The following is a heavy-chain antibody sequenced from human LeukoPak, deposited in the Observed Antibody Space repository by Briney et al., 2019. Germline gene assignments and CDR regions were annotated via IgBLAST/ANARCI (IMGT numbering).Heavy chain of an antibody. V-gene: IGHV3-48*03. CDR1: GFTFSSYE. J-gene: IGHJ4*02. D-gene: IGHD1-26*01. Sequence: GGSLRLSCAASGFTFSSYEMNWVRQAPGKGLEWVSYISSSGSTIYYADSVKGRFTISRDNAKNSLYLQMNSLRAEDTAVYYCARAKWELHRREGYFDYWGQGTLVTVSS. CDR3: ARAKWELHRREGYFDY. CDR2: ISSSGSTI.